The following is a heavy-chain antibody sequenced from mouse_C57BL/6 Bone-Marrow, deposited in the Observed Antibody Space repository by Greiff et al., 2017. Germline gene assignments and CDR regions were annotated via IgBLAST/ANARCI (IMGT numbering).Heavy chain of an antibody. Sequence: EVQLQQSGAELVRPGASVKLSCTASGFNIKDDYMHWVKQRPEQGLEWIGWIDPEDGDTEYAPKFQGKATITADTSSNTAYLQLRSLTSDVTAFYYCTSYYFMDDWGKGTSVTVSS. V-gene: IGHV14-1*01. CDR1: GFNIKDDY. J-gene: IGHJ4*01. CDR2: IDPEDGDT. CDR3: TSYYFMDD.